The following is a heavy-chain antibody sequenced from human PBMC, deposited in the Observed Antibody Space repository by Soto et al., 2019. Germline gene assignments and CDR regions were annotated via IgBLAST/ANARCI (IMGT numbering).Heavy chain of an antibody. CDR3: ARYQTPTGERY. D-gene: IGHD3-10*01. V-gene: IGHV4-4*02. CDR2: IYHTGST. J-gene: IGHJ4*02. Sequence: QVQLQESGPGLVKPSGTLSLTCAVSGDSISSSNWWSWVRQPPGKGLEWIGDIYHTGSTNYNPSLKSRVTISVHKSKNQFSLKLSSVTAADTAVYYCARYQTPTGERYWGQGTLVTVSS. CDR1: GDSISSSNW.